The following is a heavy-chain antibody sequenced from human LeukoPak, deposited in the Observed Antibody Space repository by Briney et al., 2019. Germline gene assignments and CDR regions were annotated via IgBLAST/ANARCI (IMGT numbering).Heavy chain of an antibody. V-gene: IGHV1-69*13. Sequence: SVNVSCKASGGTFSSYAISWVRQAPGQGLEWMGGIIPVFGTPNYAQKFQGRVKIPADESTSTTYMELSSLRSEDTAVYYCARGIGIPGRHQRFDPWGQGTLVTVSS. CDR3: ARGIGIPGRHQRFDP. CDR2: IIPVFGTP. J-gene: IGHJ5*02. CDR1: GGTFSSYA. D-gene: IGHD2/OR15-2a*01.